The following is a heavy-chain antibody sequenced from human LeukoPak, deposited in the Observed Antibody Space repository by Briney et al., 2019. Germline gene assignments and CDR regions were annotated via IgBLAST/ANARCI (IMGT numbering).Heavy chain of an antibody. Sequence: SETLSLTCTVSGGSISSYYWSWIRQPAGKGLEWIGRIYTSGSTNYNPSLKSRVTMSVDTSKNQFSLKLSSVTAADTAVYYCASYGGNSVGNWFDPWGQGTLVTVSS. V-gene: IGHV4-4*07. D-gene: IGHD4-23*01. J-gene: IGHJ5*02. CDR2: IYTSGST. CDR3: ASYGGNSVGNWFDP. CDR1: GGSISSYY.